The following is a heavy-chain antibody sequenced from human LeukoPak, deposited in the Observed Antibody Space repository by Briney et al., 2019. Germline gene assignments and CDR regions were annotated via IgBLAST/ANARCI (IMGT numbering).Heavy chain of an antibody. CDR1: GYTLTELS. J-gene: IGHJ4*02. Sequence: ASVTVSCKVSGYTLTELSMHWVRQAPGKGLEWMGGFDPEDGETIYAQKFQGRVTMTEDTSTDTAYMELSSLRSEDTAVYYCATGTTGGYGSGSYFLFDYWGQGTLVTVSS. CDR2: FDPEDGET. CDR3: ATGTTGGYGSGSYFLFDY. D-gene: IGHD3-10*01. V-gene: IGHV1-24*01.